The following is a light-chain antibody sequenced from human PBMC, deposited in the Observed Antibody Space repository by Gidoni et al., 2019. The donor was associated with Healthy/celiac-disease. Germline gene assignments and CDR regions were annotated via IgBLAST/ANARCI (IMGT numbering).Light chain of an antibody. J-gene: IGKJ2*01. CDR2: EAS. Sequence: DIQMTQSPSTLSASVGDRDTITCRPSQSISSRLAWYQQKPGKAPKLLIYEASSLESGIPARFSGSGSGTEFTLTISSLQPDDFAAYYCQQYNSYLYTFGQGTKLEIK. V-gene: IGKV1-5*03. CDR1: QSISSR. CDR3: QQYNSYLYT.